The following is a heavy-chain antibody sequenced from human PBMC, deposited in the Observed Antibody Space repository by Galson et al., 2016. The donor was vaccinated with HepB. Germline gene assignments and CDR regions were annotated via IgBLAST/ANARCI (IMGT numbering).Heavy chain of an antibody. V-gene: IGHV3-30*18. D-gene: IGHD6-13*01. CDR1: GFSFNSYG. J-gene: IGHJ4*02. Sequence: SLRLSCAASGFSFNSYGMHWVRQAPGKGLEWVAVISFDGSDKYYADSVRGRFTISRDKSKNTLYLQMNSLRAEDTAVYYCAKDLDLIAAALDYWGPGTLVTVSS. CDR2: ISFDGSDK. CDR3: AKDLDLIAAALDY.